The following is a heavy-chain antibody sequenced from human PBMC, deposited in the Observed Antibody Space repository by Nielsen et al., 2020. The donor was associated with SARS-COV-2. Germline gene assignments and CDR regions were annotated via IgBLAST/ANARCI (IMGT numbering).Heavy chain of an antibody. Sequence: ASVKVSCKASGYDFTAYYIHWVRQAPGQGLEWMGVINPNTGSTNYAQKFQGRLTMTRDTSTSTVYMELSSLGSEDTAVYYCARRAIRTAVFDYWGQGTLVTVSS. V-gene: IGHV1-46*01. CDR2: INPNTGST. D-gene: IGHD2-2*01. CDR3: ARRAIRTAVFDY. CDR1: GYDFTAYY. J-gene: IGHJ4*02.